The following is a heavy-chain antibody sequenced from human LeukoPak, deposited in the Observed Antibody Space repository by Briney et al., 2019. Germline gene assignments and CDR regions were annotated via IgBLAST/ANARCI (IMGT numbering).Heavy chain of an antibody. CDR2: VYTSGTT. Sequence: SETLSLTCTVSGGSISGYYWSWFRQPAGKGLEWIGRVYTSGTTNYNPSLKSRVTMSIDTSKNQFSLKLISVTAADTAVYYCARGFGHPWGQGTLVTVSS. D-gene: IGHD3-10*01. V-gene: IGHV4-4*07. J-gene: IGHJ5*02. CDR3: ARGFGHP. CDR1: GGSISGYY.